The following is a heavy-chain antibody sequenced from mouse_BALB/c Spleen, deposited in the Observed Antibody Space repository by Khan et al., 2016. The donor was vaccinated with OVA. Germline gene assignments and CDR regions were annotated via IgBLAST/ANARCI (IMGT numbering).Heavy chain of an antibody. CDR2: ISYSGST. J-gene: IGHJ4*01. V-gene: IGHV3-2*02. D-gene: IGHD1-1*01. Sequence: EVKLLESGPGLVKPSQSLSLTCTVTGYSITSGYAWNWIRQFPGNKLEWMGYISYSGSTSYNPSLRSRISITRDTSKNQFFLQLNSVTTEDTATYYCARKNYYGYAMDYWGQGTSGTGSS. CDR3: ARKNYYGYAMDY. CDR1: GYSITSGYA.